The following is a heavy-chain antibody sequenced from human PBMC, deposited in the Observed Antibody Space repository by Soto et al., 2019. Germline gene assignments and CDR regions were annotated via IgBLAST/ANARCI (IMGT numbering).Heavy chain of an antibody. CDR3: ARGPVYDFWSGYYTGWFDP. J-gene: IGHJ5*02. V-gene: IGHV1-3*01. CDR1: GYTFTSYA. CDR2: INAGNGNT. Sequence: QVQLVQSGAEVKKPGASVKVSCKASGYTFTSYAMHWVRQAPGQRLEWMGWINAGNGNTKYSQKFQGRVTITRDTSASTSYIKQSSPRSEDTAVYYCARGPVYDFWSGYYTGWFDPWGQGTLVTVSS. D-gene: IGHD3-3*01.